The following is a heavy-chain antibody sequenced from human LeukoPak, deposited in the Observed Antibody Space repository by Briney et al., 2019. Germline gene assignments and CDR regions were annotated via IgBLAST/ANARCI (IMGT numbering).Heavy chain of an antibody. D-gene: IGHD4-23*01. CDR1: GFTVSSNY. J-gene: IGHJ4*02. CDR3: ARASSFTVVTEFDY. CDR2: IYSGGST. V-gene: IGHV3-53*01. Sequence: GGSLRLSCAASGFTVSSNYMSWVRQAPGKGLEWVSVIYSGGSTYYADSVKGRFTISRDNSKNTLYLQMNSLRAEDTAVYYCARASSFTVVTEFDYWGQGTLVTVSS.